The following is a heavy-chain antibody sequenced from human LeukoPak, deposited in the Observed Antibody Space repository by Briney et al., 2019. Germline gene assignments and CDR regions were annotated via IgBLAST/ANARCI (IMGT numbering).Heavy chain of an antibody. D-gene: IGHD3-16*01. CDR1: GFTFSDAW. CDR3: TKVGFWGSSGGGGGMDV. Sequence: GSLRLSCAASGFTFSDAWMNWVRQAPGKGLEWVGRIKSKTDYGTTDYAAPVKGRVTISRDDSKNTLYLQMNTLKTDDTAVFFWTKVGFWGSSGGGGGMDVWGQGTTVTVS. CDR2: IKSKTDYGTT. V-gene: IGHV3-15*01. J-gene: IGHJ6*01.